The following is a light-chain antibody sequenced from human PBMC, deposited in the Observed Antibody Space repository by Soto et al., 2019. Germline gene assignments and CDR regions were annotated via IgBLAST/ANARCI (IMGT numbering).Light chain of an antibody. CDR1: QTISSW. J-gene: IGKJ1*01. CDR3: QHYNSYSEA. V-gene: IGKV1-5*03. Sequence: DIQITQSPSTLSGSFGYRVTITCRASQTISSWLAWYQQKPGKAPKLLIYKASTLKSGVPSRFSGSGSGTEFTLTISSLQPDDFATYYCQHYNSYSEAFGQGTKVDI. CDR2: KAS.